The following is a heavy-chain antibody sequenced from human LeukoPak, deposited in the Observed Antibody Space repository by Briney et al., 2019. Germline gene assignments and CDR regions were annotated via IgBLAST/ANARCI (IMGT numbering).Heavy chain of an antibody. CDR2: INWNGGST. Sequence: PGGSLRLSCAASGFTVSSNYMSWVRQAPGEGLEWVSGINWNGGSTGYADSVKGRFTISRDNAKNSLYLQMNSLRAEDTAVYYCARRAPTVVTPLAFDIWGQGTMVTVSS. J-gene: IGHJ3*02. CDR1: GFTVSSNY. D-gene: IGHD4-23*01. V-gene: IGHV3-20*04. CDR3: ARRAPTVVTPLAFDI.